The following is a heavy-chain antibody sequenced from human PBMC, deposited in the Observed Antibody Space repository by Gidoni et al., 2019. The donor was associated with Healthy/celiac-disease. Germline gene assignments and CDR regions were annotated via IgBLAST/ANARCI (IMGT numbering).Heavy chain of an antibody. V-gene: IGHV4-59*01. D-gene: IGHD3-16*01. CDR1: GGSISSYY. J-gene: IGHJ3*02. Sequence: QVQLQESGPGLVKPSETLSLTCTVSGGSISSYYWSWIRQPPGKGLEWIGYIYYSGSTNYNPSLKSRVTISVDTSKNQFSLKLSSVTAADTAVYYCARAGIMITFGDAFDIWGQGTMVTVSS. CDR2: IYYSGST. CDR3: ARAGIMITFGDAFDI.